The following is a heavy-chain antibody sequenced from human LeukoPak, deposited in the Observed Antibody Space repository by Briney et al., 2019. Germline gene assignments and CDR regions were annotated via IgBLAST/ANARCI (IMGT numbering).Heavy chain of an antibody. Sequence: GGSLRLSCAASGFTFTDYWMHWVRLAPGKGREWVSRSNSDESSRSYADSVKGRFTISRDNAKKTVYLQMNSLRVEDTAIYYCTRHYGTGFYGMDVWGQRTTVTVSS. CDR2: SNSDESSR. V-gene: IGHV3-74*01. CDR1: GFTFTDYW. D-gene: IGHD3-10*01. J-gene: IGHJ6*02. CDR3: TRHYGTGFYGMDV.